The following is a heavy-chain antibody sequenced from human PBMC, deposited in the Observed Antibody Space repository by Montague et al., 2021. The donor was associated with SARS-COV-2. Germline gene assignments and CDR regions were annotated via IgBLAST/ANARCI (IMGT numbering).Heavy chain of an antibody. CDR1: GGSISSGGYY. CDR3: ARDAIGAAGGYGMDV. CDR2: IYYDGYT. D-gene: IGHD2-2*01. J-gene: IGHJ6*02. Sequence: TLSLTCTVSGGSISSGGYYWSWIRQHPGKGLEWIGYIYYDGYTYYNPSLKSRVTISVDTSKNQFSLNLSSVTAADTAVYYCARDAIGAAGGYGMDVWGQGTTVTVPS. V-gene: IGHV4-31*03.